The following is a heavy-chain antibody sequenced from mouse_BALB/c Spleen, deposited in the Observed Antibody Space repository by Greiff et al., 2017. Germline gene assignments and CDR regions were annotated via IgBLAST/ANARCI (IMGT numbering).Heavy chain of an antibody. CDR3: AREGITGAMDY. Sequence: EVQGVESGGGLVQPGGSRKLSCAASGFTFSSFGMHWVRQAPEKGLEWVAYISSGSSTIYYADTVKGRFTISRDNPKNTLFLQMTSLRSEDTAMYYCAREGITGAMDYWGQGTSVTVSS. CDR1: GFTFSSFG. CDR2: ISSGSSTI. D-gene: IGHD2-4*01. V-gene: IGHV5-17*02. J-gene: IGHJ4*01.